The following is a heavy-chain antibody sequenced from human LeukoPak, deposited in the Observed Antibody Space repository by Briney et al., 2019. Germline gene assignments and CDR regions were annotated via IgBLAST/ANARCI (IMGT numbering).Heavy chain of an antibody. J-gene: IGHJ3*02. CDR2: IWYEGNNE. CDR1: GFTVSSNY. V-gene: IGHV3-33*08. D-gene: IGHD5-24*01. Sequence: GGSLRLPCATSGFTVSSNYMSWVRQAPGQGLEWVAVIWYEGNNEYYADSVKGRFTISRDNSKNTVYLQMNSLRAEDTAVYYCTRERAVYNQGGDAFQIWGQGTMVTVSS. CDR3: TRERAVYNQGGDAFQI.